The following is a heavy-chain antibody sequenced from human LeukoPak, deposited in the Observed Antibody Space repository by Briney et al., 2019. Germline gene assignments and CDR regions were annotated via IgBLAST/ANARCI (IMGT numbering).Heavy chain of an antibody. CDR3: ATPDSSGYYYLY. CDR2: INHSGST. J-gene: IGHJ4*02. CDR1: GGSFSGYY. V-gene: IGHV4-34*01. Sequence: MTSETLSLTCAVYGGSFSGYYWSWIRQPPGKGLEWIGEINHSGSTNYNPSLKSRVTISVDTSKNQFSLKLSSVTAADTAVYYCATPDSSGYYYLYWGQGTLVTVSS. D-gene: IGHD3-22*01.